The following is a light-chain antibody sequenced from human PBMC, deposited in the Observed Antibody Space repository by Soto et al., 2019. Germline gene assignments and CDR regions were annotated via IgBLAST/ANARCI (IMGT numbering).Light chain of an antibody. V-gene: IGLV2-14*01. CDR1: NSDIGAYNR. Sequence: QSVLTQPASVSGSPGQSITISCTGTNSDIGAYNRVSWYQKYPGKAPKLMIYDVSNRPSGVSNRFSGSKSGNSASLTIPGLQAEDEADYYCNSYTTSSTYVFGTGTKVTVL. CDR2: DVS. J-gene: IGLJ1*01. CDR3: NSYTTSSTYV.